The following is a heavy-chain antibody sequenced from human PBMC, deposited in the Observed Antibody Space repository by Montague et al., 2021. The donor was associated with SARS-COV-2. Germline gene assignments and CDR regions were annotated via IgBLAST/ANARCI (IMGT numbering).Heavy chain of an antibody. D-gene: IGHD2-21*01. CDR1: GGSISSGSYY. Sequence: TLSLTCTASGGSISSGSYYWSWIRQHPGKGLEWIGYTYYSGSSYYNPSLKSRVTISVDTSKNQFSLRLSSVTAADTAVYYCARARTSLIVVVNEFDYWGQGTLVTVSS. CDR3: ARARTSLIVVVNEFDY. J-gene: IGHJ4*02. CDR2: TYYSGSS. V-gene: IGHV4-31*03.